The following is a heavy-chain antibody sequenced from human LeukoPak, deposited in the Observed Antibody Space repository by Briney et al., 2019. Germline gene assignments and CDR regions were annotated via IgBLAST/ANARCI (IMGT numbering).Heavy chain of an antibody. CDR1: GDSVSSNSAA. Sequence: SQTLSLTCAISGDSVSSNSAAWNWIRQSPSRGLEWLGRTYYRSKWYNDYTVSVKSRITITPDTSKNQFSLQLNSVTPEDTAVYYCARALGSPVVTPEDYFDYWGQGTLVTVSS. CDR2: TYYRSKWYN. V-gene: IGHV6-1*01. D-gene: IGHD4-23*01. J-gene: IGHJ4*02. CDR3: ARALGSPVVTPEDYFDY.